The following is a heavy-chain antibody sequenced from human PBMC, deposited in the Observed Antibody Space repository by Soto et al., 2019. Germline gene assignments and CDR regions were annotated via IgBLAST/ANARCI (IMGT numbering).Heavy chain of an antibody. CDR3: AKSYDLWSPYLSFGDQRDP. V-gene: IGHV3-30*16. CDR1: GFIFGSYA. Sequence: PGESLKISCAASGFIFGSYAMNWVRQVPGKGPEWVAVLSTDGSTPYYADSVRGRFTISRDNSKSTLFLQMNSPRPEDTAIYFCAKSYDLWSPYLSFGDQRDPWGQGTLVTVSS. CDR2: LSTDGSTP. J-gene: IGHJ5*02. D-gene: IGHD3-3*01.